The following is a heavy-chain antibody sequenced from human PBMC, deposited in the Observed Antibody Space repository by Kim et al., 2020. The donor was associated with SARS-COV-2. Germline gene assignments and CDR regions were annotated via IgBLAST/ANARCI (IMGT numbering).Heavy chain of an antibody. Sequence: GGSLRLSCAASGFTFISYAMTWVRQAPGEGLEWVAGISGGGGDTFYADSVKGRFTISRDNSKDSLYLQMDSLRADDTALYYCAKDAVGDFGGYFDSWGLGTLVTVSS. D-gene: IGHD4-17*01. CDR3: AKDAVGDFGGYFDS. V-gene: IGHV3-23*01. CDR2: ISGGGGDT. J-gene: IGHJ4*02. CDR1: GFTFISYA.